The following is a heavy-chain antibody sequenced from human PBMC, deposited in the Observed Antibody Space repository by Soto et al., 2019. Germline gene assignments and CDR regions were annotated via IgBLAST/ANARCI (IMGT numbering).Heavy chain of an antibody. Sequence: QVQLVQSGAEVKKPGSSVKVSCKASGGTFNSYAISWVRQAPGQGLEWMGGIIPIIGTADYAQKFQGRVTSTGAESTTTAYLTLSGLRPEDTAVYYCASHDDSGGYHSRGLDYWGQGTLVTVSS. CDR1: GGTFNSYA. CDR2: IIPIIGTA. J-gene: IGHJ4*02. V-gene: IGHV1-69*12. D-gene: IGHD3-22*01. CDR3: ASHDDSGGYHSRGLDY.